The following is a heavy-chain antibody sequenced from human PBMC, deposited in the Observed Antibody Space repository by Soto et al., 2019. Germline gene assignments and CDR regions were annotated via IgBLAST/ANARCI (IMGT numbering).Heavy chain of an antibody. CDR2: IYYTGST. Sequence: PSETLSLTCTVSGDSISGYYWSWIRQPPGKGLEWIGYIYYTGSTNYNPSLKSRVTISLDTSKEQFSLKLRFVTAADTAVYYCARRGLSHGLTDYWGQGTLDIVSS. D-gene: IGHD5-18*01. CDR1: GDSISGYY. J-gene: IGHJ4*02. V-gene: IGHV4-59*08. CDR3: ARRGLSHGLTDY.